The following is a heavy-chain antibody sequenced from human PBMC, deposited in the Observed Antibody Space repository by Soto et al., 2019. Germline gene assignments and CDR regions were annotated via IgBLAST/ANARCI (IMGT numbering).Heavy chain of an antibody. D-gene: IGHD4-4*01. CDR2: VRKKTNSYAATT. V-gene: IGHV3-72*01. J-gene: IGHJ4*02. CDR1: GFTFSDYY. Sequence: PGGSLRLSCAASGFTFSDYYMDWIRQAPGKGLEWVGRVRKKTNSYAATTEYAASVKGRFIISRDDSENSLSLQMNNLRTEDTAVYYCSRYTLTASVRCSDSWGQGTLVTVSS. CDR3: SRYTLTASVRCSDS.